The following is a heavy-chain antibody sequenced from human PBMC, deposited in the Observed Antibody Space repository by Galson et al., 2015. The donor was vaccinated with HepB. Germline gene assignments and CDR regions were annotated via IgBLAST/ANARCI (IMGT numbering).Heavy chain of an antibody. V-gene: IGHV2-5*02. CDR2: IYWDDEK. J-gene: IGHJ4*02. Sequence: PALVKPTQTLTLTCTLSGFTLSGGGVGVAWIRQPPGEALEWLGVIYWDDEKYYNPSLKTRLTFPKATPKTQVVLTLANMDPVDTATYYCARDTTAYAHLDFWGQGTPVTVSS. D-gene: IGHD2/OR15-2a*01. CDR3: ARDTTAYAHLDF. CDR1: GFTLSGGGVG.